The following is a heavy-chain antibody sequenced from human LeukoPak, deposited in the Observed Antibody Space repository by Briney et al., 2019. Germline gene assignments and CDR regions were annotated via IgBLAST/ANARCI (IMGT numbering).Heavy chain of an antibody. CDR1: GFTFSSYS. J-gene: IGHJ4*02. CDR3: ESSRVDIVATGGY. V-gene: IGHV3-21*01. Sequence: GGSLRLSCAASGFTFSSYSMNWVRQAPGKGLEWFSSISSSTSYIYYADSVKGRFTISRDNAKNSLYLQMKSLSAEDKAVYYCESSRVDIVATGGYWGQGTLVTVSS. CDR2: ISSSTSYI. D-gene: IGHD5-12*01.